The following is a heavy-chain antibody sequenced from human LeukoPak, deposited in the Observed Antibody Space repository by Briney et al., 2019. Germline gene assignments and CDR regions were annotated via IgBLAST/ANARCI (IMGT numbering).Heavy chain of an antibody. J-gene: IGHJ3*02. CDR1: GGSFSGYY. CDR3: ASLNTSGYAFDI. V-gene: IGHV4-34*01. Sequence: PSETLSLTCAVYGGSFSGYYWSWIRQPPGKGLEWIGEINHSGSTNYNPSLKSRVTISVDTSDNQFSLKLSSVTAADTAVYYCASLNTSGYAFDIWGQGTMVTVSS. CDR2: INHSGST. D-gene: IGHD3-3*01.